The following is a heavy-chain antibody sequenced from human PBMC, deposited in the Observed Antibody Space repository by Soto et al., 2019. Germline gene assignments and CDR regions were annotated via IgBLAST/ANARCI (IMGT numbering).Heavy chain of an antibody. V-gene: IGHV1-46*01. CDR2: IYLSGGNT. J-gene: IGHJ4*02. Sequence: QVQLVQSGAEVKNPGASVKISCTASGYNFINNYIYWVRQAPGQGLEYMGLIYLSGGNTKYAQKFQDRVTMTRDTSTNTVYLELTSLRFDDTAMYYCAKEGAEWCQGTLVTVSS. CDR3: AKEGAE. CDR1: GYNFINNY.